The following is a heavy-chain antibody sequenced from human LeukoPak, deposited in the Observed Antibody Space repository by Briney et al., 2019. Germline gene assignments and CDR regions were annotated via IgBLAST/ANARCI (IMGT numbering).Heavy chain of an antibody. V-gene: IGHV3-23*01. Sequence: GGSPRLSCAASGFTFSSYAMSWVRQAPGKGLEWVSGFSGRGGNTYYADSVKGRFTISRDNSKNTLYLQMNSLRAEDTAVYYCAKALGSALLYGMDVWGQGTTVTVSS. CDR1: GFTFSSYA. D-gene: IGHD3-16*01. CDR2: FSGRGGNT. J-gene: IGHJ6*02. CDR3: AKALGSALLYGMDV.